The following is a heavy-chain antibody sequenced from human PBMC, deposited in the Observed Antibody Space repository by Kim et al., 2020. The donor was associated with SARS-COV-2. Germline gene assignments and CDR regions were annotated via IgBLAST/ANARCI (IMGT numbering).Heavy chain of an antibody. CDR1: GYTFTVYF. D-gene: IGHD3-16*01. CDR3: ARGYSYDIFRVDVAFDV. J-gene: IGHJ3*01. V-gene: IGHV1-2*06. CDR2: INSKNGDT. Sequence: ASVKVSCRTSGYTFTVYFLHWLRQAPGQGLEWMGRINSKNGDTNYAQRFQDRVTMTRDTSSRTAYMELSRLTSDDTAVYFCARGYSYDIFRVDVAFDVWGQGTMVSVSS.